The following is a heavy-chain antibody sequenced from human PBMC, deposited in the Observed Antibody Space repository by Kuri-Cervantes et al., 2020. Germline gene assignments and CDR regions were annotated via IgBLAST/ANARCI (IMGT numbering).Heavy chain of an antibody. D-gene: IGHD3-10*01. CDR1: GFTVSSNY. J-gene: IGHJ5*02. V-gene: IGHV3-53*01. CDR3: ARDALWYGHLIGFDP. Sequence: GGSLRLSCAASGFTVSSNYMNWVRQAPGKGLEWVSRIDEYGDATYYADSVKGRFTVSRDRSRHTFYLQMNSLRATDTATYYCARDALWYGHLIGFDPRGLGTRVTVSS. CDR2: IDEYGDAT.